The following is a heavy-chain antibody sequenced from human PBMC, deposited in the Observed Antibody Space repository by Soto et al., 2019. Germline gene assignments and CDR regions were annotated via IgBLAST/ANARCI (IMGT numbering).Heavy chain of an antibody. CDR3: ARVDTSMGATCVSY. J-gene: IGHJ4*02. CDR1: GGSISSGGYY. Sequence: SETLSLTCTVSGGSISSGGYYWSWIRQHPGKGLEWIGYIFYSGSTYYNPSLKSRVTISVDASKNQFSLKLSSVTAADTAVYYCARVDTSMGATCVSYWGQGTLVTVSS. D-gene: IGHD1-26*01. CDR2: IFYSGST. V-gene: IGHV4-31*03.